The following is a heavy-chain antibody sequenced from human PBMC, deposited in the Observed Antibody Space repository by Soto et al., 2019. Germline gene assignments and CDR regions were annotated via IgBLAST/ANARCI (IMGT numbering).Heavy chain of an antibody. Sequence: ASVKVSCKASGYTFTSYGISWVRQAPGQGLEWMGWISAYNGNTNYAQKLQGRVTMTTDTSTSTAYMELRSLRSDDTAVYYCARLLSIAVEKWCFDYWGQGTLVTVSS. D-gene: IGHD6-19*01. V-gene: IGHV1-18*01. CDR2: ISAYNGNT. CDR3: ARLLSIAVEKWCFDY. J-gene: IGHJ4*02. CDR1: GYTFTSYG.